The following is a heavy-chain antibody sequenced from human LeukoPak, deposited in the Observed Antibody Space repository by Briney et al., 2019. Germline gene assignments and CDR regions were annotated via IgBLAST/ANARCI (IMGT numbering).Heavy chain of an antibody. Sequence: PSETLSLTCTVSGGSISSYYWSWIRQPPGKGLEWIGYSYYSGSTKYNPSLKSRVTISVDRSKNQFSLKLSSVTAADTAVYYCARGRFLDAFDIWGQGTMVTVSS. CDR1: GGSISSYY. CDR2: SYYSGST. CDR3: ARGRFLDAFDI. J-gene: IGHJ3*02. D-gene: IGHD3-3*01. V-gene: IGHV4-59*01.